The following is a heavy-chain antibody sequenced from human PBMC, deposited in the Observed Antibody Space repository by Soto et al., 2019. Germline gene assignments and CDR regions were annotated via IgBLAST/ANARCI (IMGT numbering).Heavy chain of an antibody. CDR1: GYTFTSYG. V-gene: IGHV1-18*01. CDR2: ISAYNGNT. D-gene: IGHD3-22*01. CDR3: ARTLTYYYDSSGYPWYFDY. Sequence: GASVKVSCKASGYTFTSYGISWVRQAPGQGLEWMGWISAYNGNTNYAQKLQGRVTMTTDTSTSTAYMELRSLRSDDTAVYYCARTLTYYYDSSGYPWYFDYWGQGTLVTVSS. J-gene: IGHJ4*02.